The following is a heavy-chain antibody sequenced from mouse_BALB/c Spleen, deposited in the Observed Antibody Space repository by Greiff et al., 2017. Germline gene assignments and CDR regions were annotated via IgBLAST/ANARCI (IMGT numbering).Heavy chain of an antibody. CDR1: GFSLTSYG. J-gene: IGHJ1*01. CDR3: ARDDGYHFDV. V-gene: IGHV2-9*02. CDR2: IWAGGST. Sequence: VKLMESGPGLVAPSQSLSITCTVSGFSLTSYGVHWVRQPPGKGLEWLGVIWAGGSTNYNSALMSRLSISKDNSKSQVFLKMNSLQTDDTAMYYCARDDGYHFDVWGAGTTVTVSS. D-gene: IGHD2-3*01.